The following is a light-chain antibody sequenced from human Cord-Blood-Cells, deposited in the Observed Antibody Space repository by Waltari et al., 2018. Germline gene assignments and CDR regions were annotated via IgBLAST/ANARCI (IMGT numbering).Light chain of an antibody. CDR3: SSYTSSRV. J-gene: IGLJ3*02. CDR1: SSDVGGYNY. V-gene: IGLV2-14*01. CDR2: DVS. Sequence: QSALTQPASVSGSPGQSITISCTGTSSDVGGYNYVSWYQQHPGKAPKLMIYDVSKRPSGVSNRFSGSKSGNTASLTISGLQAEHEADYYCSSYTSSRVFGGGTKLTVL.